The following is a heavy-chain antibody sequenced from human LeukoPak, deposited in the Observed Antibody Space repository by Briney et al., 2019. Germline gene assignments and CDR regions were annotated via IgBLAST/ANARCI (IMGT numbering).Heavy chain of an antibody. CDR1: GGSISSSSYY. V-gene: IGHV4-39*01. D-gene: IGHD5-18*01. J-gene: IGHJ3*02. Sequence: SETLSLTCTVSGGSISSSSYYWGWIRQPPGKGLEWIGSIYYSGSTYYNPSLKSRVTISVDTSKNQFSLKLSPVTAADTAVYYCARLRGGTALIWGQGTMVTVSS. CDR3: ARLRGGTALI. CDR2: IYYSGST.